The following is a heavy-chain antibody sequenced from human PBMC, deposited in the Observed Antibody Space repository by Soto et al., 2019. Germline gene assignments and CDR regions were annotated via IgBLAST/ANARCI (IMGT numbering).Heavy chain of an antibody. CDR2: INTKTGGT. D-gene: IGHD3-9*01. Sequence: QVQLVQSGAEVKKPGASVKVSCKASGYIFTGYYIQWVRQAPGQGLEWMGWINTKTGGTKYAQKFQGRVTMTRDTSINTAYRDVSRLRSDDTAVYYCATDKVAFDMWGQGTMVTVSS. J-gene: IGHJ3*02. CDR3: ATDKVAFDM. CDR1: GYIFTGYY. V-gene: IGHV1-2*02.